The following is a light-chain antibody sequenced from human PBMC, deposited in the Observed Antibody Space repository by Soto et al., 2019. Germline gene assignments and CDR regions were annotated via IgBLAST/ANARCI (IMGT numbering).Light chain of an antibody. J-gene: IGKJ1*01. CDR1: QSVSSSY. V-gene: IGKV3-20*01. CDR3: QQYGSSRWT. Sequence: EIVLTQSPGTLSLSPGEKATLSCRPSQSVSSSYLAWYQQKPGQAPRLLIYGASTRATGIPDRFSGSGSGTDFTLTISTLEPEDFAVYYCQQYGSSRWTFGQGTKV. CDR2: GAS.